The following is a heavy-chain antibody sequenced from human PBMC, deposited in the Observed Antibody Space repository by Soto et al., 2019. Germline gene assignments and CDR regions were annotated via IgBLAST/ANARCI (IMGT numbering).Heavy chain of an antibody. D-gene: IGHD2-21*02. CDR3: ARGSPLHCGGDCYPRYSFDP. CDR2: INHSGST. CDR1: GGSFSGYY. Sequence: SETLSLTCAVYGGSFSGYYWSWIRQPPGKGLEWIGEINHSGSTNYNPSLKSRVTISVDTSKNQFSLKLSSVTAADTAVYYCARGSPLHCGGDCYPRYSFDPWGQGTLVTVSS. V-gene: IGHV4-34*01. J-gene: IGHJ5*02.